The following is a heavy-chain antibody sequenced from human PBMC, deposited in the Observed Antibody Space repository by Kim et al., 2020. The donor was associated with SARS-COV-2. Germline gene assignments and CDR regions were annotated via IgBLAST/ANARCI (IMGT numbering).Heavy chain of an antibody. Sequence: GGSLRLSCAASGFTFSGSAMHWVRQASGKGLEWVGRIRSKANSYATAYAASVKGRFTISRDDSKNTAYLQMNSLKTEDTAVYYCTRLGGVATISRPTSGRYYHYMDVWGKGTTVTVSS. J-gene: IGHJ6*03. CDR2: IRSKANSYAT. CDR1: GFTFSGSA. V-gene: IGHV3-73*01. CDR3: TRLGGVATISRPTSGRYYHYMDV. D-gene: IGHD5-12*01.